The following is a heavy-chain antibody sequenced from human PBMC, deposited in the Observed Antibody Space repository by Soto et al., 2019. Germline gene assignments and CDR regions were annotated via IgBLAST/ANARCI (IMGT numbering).Heavy chain of an antibody. J-gene: IGHJ4*02. V-gene: IGHV3-23*01. CDR3: AKEWEATPTPCLDY. Sequence: EVQLFESGGGLVQPGGSLRVSCAASGFTFSSYAMSWVRQAPGNGLEWVSAISGSGTTIYYAGSVMGRFTISRDNSKNTLYLHMNSLRAEDTAVYYCAKEWEATPTPCLDYWGQGTLVTVSS. CDR2: ISGSGTTI. CDR1: GFTFSSYA. D-gene: IGHD2-15*01.